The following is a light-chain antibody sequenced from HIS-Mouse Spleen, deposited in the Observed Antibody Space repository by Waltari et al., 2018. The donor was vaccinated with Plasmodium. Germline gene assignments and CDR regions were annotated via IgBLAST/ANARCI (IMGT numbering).Light chain of an antibody. CDR3: SSYAGSNRV. J-gene: IGLJ3*02. V-gene: IGLV2-8*01. Sequence: QSALTQPPSASGSPGQSVTLPCTGTRSRVGGYYYVSWYQQHPGKAHKLMIYEVSKRPSGVPDRFSGSKSGNTASLTVSGLQAEDEADYYCSSYAGSNRVFGGGTKLTVL. CDR1: RSRVGGYYY. CDR2: EVS.